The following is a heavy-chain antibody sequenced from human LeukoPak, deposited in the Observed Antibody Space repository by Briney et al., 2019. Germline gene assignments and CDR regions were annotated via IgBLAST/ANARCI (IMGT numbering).Heavy chain of an antibody. CDR3: ARESKGHYYGSGSYYFDY. Sequence: SETLSLTCTVSGGSISSSSYYWGWIRQPPGKGLEWIGSIYYSGSTYYNPSLKSRVTISVDTSKNQFSLKLSSVTAADTAVYYCARESKGHYYGSGSYYFDYWGQGTLVTVSS. CDR1: GGSISSSSYY. V-gene: IGHV4-39*07. D-gene: IGHD3-10*01. J-gene: IGHJ4*02. CDR2: IYYSGST.